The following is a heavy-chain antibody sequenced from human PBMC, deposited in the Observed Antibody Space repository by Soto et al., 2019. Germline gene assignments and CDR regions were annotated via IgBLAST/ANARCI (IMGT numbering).Heavy chain of an antibody. Sequence: QVQLVQSGAEVKKPGSSVKVSCKASGGTFSSYAISWVRQAPGQGLEWMGGIIPIFGTANYAQKFQGRVTITADESTSTAYMELSSLRSEDTAVYYCAGGIAAAGTWTHSYYYGMDVWGQGTTVTVSS. CDR2: IIPIFGTA. CDR3: AGGIAAAGTWTHSYYYGMDV. CDR1: GGTFSSYA. J-gene: IGHJ6*02. V-gene: IGHV1-69*01. D-gene: IGHD6-13*01.